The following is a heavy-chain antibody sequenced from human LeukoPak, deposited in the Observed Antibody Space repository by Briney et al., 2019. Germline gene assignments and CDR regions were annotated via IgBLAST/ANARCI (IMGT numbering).Heavy chain of an antibody. CDR2: ISYDGGNK. CDR3: AKVFEVRGARRPKDY. J-gene: IGHJ4*02. CDR1: GFTFSDYG. V-gene: IGHV3-30*18. Sequence: GGSLRLSCAASGFTFSDYGMHWVRRAPGKGLEWVALISYDGGNKFYADSVRDRFTISRDNSKNTLFLQMNSLRIEDTAVYYCAKVFEVRGARRPKDYWGQGTLVIVSS. D-gene: IGHD3-10*01.